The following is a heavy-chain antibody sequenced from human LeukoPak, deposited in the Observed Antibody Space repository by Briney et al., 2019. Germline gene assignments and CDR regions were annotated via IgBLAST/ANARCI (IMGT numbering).Heavy chain of an antibody. CDR2: IYYSGST. CDR1: GGSISSGDYY. CDR3: ALFCHGSGSYSPNYYYYYGMDV. D-gene: IGHD3-10*01. Sequence: SETLSLTCTVSGGSISSGDYYWSWIRQPPGKGLEWIGYIYYSGSTYYNPSLKSRVTISVDTSKNQFSLKLSSVTAADTAVYYCALFCHGSGSYSPNYYYYYGMDVWGQGTTVTVSS. V-gene: IGHV4-30-4*08. J-gene: IGHJ6*02.